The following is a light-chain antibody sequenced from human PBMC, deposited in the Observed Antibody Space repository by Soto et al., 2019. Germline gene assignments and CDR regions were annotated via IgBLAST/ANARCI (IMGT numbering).Light chain of an antibody. Sequence: EIEMTQSPSTLSVSVGERATLSCRASHSVSSKVAWYQQKPGQAPRLLIYGASTRPTDIPARFSGSGSGTEFTLPISSLQSEDFAVYYCQHYNDWPPQLTFGGGTKVEIK. CDR3: QHYNDWPPQLT. V-gene: IGKV3-15*01. CDR1: HSVSSK. CDR2: GAS. J-gene: IGKJ4*01.